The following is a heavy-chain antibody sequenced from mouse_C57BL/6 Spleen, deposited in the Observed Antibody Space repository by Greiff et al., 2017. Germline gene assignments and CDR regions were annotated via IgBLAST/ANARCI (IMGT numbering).Heavy chain of an antibody. Sequence: SGPELVKPGASVKMSCKASGYTFTDYNMHWVKQSHGKSLEWIGYINPNNGGTSYNQKFKGKATLTVNTSSSTAYMELRSLTSEDSAVYYCARHYYGLDYWGQGTTLTVSS. V-gene: IGHV1-22*01. CDR1: GYTFTDYN. CDR2: INPNNGGT. J-gene: IGHJ2*01. CDR3: ARHYYGLDY. D-gene: IGHD1-1*01.